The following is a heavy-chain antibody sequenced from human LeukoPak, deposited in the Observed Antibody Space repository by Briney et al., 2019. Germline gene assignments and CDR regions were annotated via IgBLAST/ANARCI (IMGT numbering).Heavy chain of an antibody. D-gene: IGHD1-26*01. CDR3: ARDPYYGSYGDDYYYYMDV. Sequence: GGSLRLSCAASGFTFSNYWMHWVRQAPGKGLVWVSRINSDGSSTNYADSVKGRFTISRDNAKNSLSLQMNSLRAEDTAVYYCARDPYYGSYGDDYYYYMDVWGKGTTVTISS. J-gene: IGHJ6*03. V-gene: IGHV3-74*01. CDR2: INSDGSST. CDR1: GFTFSNYW.